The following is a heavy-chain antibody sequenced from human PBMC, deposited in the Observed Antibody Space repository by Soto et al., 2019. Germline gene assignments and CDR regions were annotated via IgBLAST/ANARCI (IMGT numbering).Heavy chain of an antibody. D-gene: IGHD1-26*01. CDR2: IKSKTDGGTT. J-gene: IGHJ6*02. CDR3: TTAVPIVGATRVYYYYGMDV. V-gene: IGHV3-15*01. CDR1: GFTFSNAW. Sequence: LRLSCAASGFTFSNAWMSWVRQAPGKGLEWVGRIKSKTDGGTTDYAAPVKGRFTISRDDSKNTLYLQMNSLKTEDTAVYYCTTAVPIVGATRVYYYYGMDVWGQGTTVTVSS.